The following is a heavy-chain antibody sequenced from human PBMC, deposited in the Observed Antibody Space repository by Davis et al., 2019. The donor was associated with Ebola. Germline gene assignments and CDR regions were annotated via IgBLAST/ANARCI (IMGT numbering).Heavy chain of an antibody. J-gene: IGHJ6*02. CDR3: ARVWFGESDYYFYAMDV. D-gene: IGHD3-10*01. CDR1: GGSISSSSYY. Sequence: SETLSLTCTVSGGSISSSSYYWGWIRQPPGKGLEWIGSIYYSGSTYYNPSLKSRVTISVDTSKNQFSLKLSSVTAADTAVYYCARVWFGESDYYFYAMDVWGQGTTVTVSS. CDR2: IYYSGST. V-gene: IGHV4-39*07.